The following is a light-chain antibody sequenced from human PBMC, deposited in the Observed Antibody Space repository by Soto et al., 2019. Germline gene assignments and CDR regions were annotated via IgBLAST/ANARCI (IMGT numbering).Light chain of an antibody. CDR2: GAS. J-gene: IGKJ5*01. V-gene: IGKV1-12*01. CDR1: QGISSL. Sequence: DIQMTQSPSSVSASVGDRVTITCRASQGISSLLAWYQQKPGKAPKLLIYGASSLQSGVPSRFSGSASGTDFTLTISSLEAEDFATYYCQQADSFPITFGQGTRLEI. CDR3: QQADSFPIT.